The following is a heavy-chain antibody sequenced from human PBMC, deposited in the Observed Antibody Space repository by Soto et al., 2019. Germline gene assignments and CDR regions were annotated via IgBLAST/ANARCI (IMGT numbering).Heavy chain of an antibody. CDR2: INPSGGST. Sequence: QVQLVQSGAEVKKPGASVKVSCKASGYTFTSYYMHWVRQAPGQGLEWMGIINPSGGSTSYAQKFQGRVTMTRETSTSTVYMELSSLRSEDTAVYYCSRVYGDQYYFDYWGQGTLVTVSS. CDR1: GYTFTSYY. D-gene: IGHD4-17*01. V-gene: IGHV1-46*03. J-gene: IGHJ4*02. CDR3: SRVYGDQYYFDY.